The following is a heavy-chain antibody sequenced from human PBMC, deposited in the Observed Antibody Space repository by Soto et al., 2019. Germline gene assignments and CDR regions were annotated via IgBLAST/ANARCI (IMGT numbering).Heavy chain of an antibody. Sequence: QVQLVESGGGVVQPGRSLRLSCAASGFTFSSYGMHWVRQAPGKGLEWVAVISYDGSNKYYADSVKGRFTISRDNSKNTLYLQMNSLRAEDTAVYYCAKEFGFDYWGQGTLVTVSS. J-gene: IGHJ4*02. CDR3: AKEFGFDY. D-gene: IGHD3-10*01. V-gene: IGHV3-30*18. CDR2: ISYDGSNK. CDR1: GFTFSSYG.